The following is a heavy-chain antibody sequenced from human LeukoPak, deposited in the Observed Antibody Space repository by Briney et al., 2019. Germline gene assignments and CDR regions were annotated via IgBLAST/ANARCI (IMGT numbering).Heavy chain of an antibody. CDR2: ISSSSNTI. J-gene: IGHJ4*02. CDR3: ARDYYYGSGSYDH. D-gene: IGHD3-10*01. Sequence: GGSLRLSCAASGFIFSTYNMNWVRQAPGKGLEWVSYISSSSNTIDYADSVKGRFTISRDNAKNSLYLQMDSLRADDTAVYYCARDYYYGSGSYDHWGQGTLVTVSS. V-gene: IGHV3-48*01. CDR1: GFIFSTYN.